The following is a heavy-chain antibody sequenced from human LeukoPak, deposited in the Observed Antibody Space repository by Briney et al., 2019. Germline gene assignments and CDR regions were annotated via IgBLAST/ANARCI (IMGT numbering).Heavy chain of an antibody. CDR1: GFTFSSYA. D-gene: IGHD5-18*01. CDR3: ASRLTGKSYGYVY. CDR2: ISGSGGST. Sequence: GGSLRLSCAASGFTFSSYAMSWVRQAPGKGLEWVSLISGSGGSTHYADSVKGRFTISRDNSKNTLYLQMNSLRAEDTAVYYCASRLTGKSYGYVYWGQGTLVTVSS. J-gene: IGHJ4*02. V-gene: IGHV3-23*01.